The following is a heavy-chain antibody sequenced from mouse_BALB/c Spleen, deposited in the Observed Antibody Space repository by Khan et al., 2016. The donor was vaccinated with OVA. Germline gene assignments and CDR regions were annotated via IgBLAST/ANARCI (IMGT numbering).Heavy chain of an antibody. J-gene: IGHJ4*01. CDR2: ISYSGST. D-gene: IGHD2-3*01. CDR3: ARDGSRYIYAMDY. V-gene: IGHV3-2*02. CDR1: GYSITSDYA. Sequence: EVQLVETGPGLVKPSQSLSLTCTVTGYSITSDYAWNWIRQFPGNKLEWMGYISYSGSTNYNPALKSRISITRDTSKNQFFLQLNSVTTEDTATYYCARDGSRYIYAMDYWGQGTSVTVSS.